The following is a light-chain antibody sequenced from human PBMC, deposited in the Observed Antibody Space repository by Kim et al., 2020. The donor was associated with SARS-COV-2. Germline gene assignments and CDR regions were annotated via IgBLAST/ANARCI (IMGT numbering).Light chain of an antibody. CDR2: LGS. J-gene: IGKJ1*01. Sequence: DIVMTQSPLSLPVTPGEPASISCRSSQSLLHINGYNYLNWYLQKPGQSPQLLIYLGSHRASGVPDRFSGSGSGTNFTLKISRVEAEDVGVYYCMQALQTPPWTFGQGTKVDIK. CDR3: MQALQTPPWT. V-gene: IGKV2-28*01. CDR1: QSLLHINGYNY.